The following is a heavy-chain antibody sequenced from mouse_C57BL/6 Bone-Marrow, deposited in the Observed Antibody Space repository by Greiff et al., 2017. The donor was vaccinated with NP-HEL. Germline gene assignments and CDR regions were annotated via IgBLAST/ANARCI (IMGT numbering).Heavy chain of an antibody. CDR1: GFTFSDYG. V-gene: IGHV5-17*01. Sequence: EVMLVESGGGLVKPGGSLKLSCAASGFTFSDYGMHWVRQAPEKGLEWVAYISSGSSTIYYADTVKGRFTISRDNAKNTLFLQMTSLRSEDTAMYYCAGWDYYGSSYDWYFDVWGTGTTVTVSS. D-gene: IGHD1-1*01. CDR2: ISSGSSTI. CDR3: AGWDYYGSSYDWYFDV. J-gene: IGHJ1*03.